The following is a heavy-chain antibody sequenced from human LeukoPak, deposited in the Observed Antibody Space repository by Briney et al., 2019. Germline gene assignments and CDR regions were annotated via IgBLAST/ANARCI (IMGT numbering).Heavy chain of an antibody. V-gene: IGHV3-11*01. CDR3: ARVSMVRGVKEDWFDP. CDR2: ISSSGSTI. CDR1: GFTFSDYY. D-gene: IGHD3-10*01. J-gene: IGHJ5*02. Sequence: GGSLRLTCAASGFTFSDYYMSWIRQAPGKGLEWVSYISSSGSTIYYAGSVKGRFTISRDNAKNSLYLQMNSLRAEDTAVYYCARVSMVRGVKEDWFDPWGQGTLVTVSS.